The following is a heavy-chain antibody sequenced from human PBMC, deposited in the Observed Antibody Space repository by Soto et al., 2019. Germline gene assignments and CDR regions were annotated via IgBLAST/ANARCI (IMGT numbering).Heavy chain of an antibody. Sequence: SETLSLTCTVSGGSISSSSYYWGWIRQPPGKGLEWIGSIYYSGSTYYNPSLKSRVTISVDTSKNQFSLKLSSVTAADTAVYYCASLSHITIFGVVKLDDAFDIWGQGTMVTVSS. CDR1: GGSISSSSYY. CDR2: IYYSGST. V-gene: IGHV4-39*01. J-gene: IGHJ3*02. CDR3: ASLSHITIFGVVKLDDAFDI. D-gene: IGHD3-3*01.